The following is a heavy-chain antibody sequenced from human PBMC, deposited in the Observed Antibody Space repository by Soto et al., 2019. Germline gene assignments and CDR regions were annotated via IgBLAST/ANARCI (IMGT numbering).Heavy chain of an antibody. CDR2: ISGSGGST. D-gene: IGHD6-13*01. CDR3: AKRGGAAGTNFQGDY. CDR1: GFTFSSYA. Sequence: EVQLLESGGGVVQPGGSLRLSCAASGFTFSSYAMSWVRQAPGKGREWVSAISGSGGSTYYADSVKGRFTISRDNSKNTLYLQMNSLRAEDTAVYYCAKRGGAAGTNFQGDYWGQGTLVTVSS. V-gene: IGHV3-23*01. J-gene: IGHJ4*02.